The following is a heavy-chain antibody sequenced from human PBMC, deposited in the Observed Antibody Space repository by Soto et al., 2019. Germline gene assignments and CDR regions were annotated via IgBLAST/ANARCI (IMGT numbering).Heavy chain of an antibody. CDR2: ISSSSSYI. Sequence: VQLVESGGGLVKPGGSLRLSCAASGFTFSSYSMNWVRQAPGKGLEWVSSISSSSSYIYYADSVKGRFTISRDNAKNSLYLQMNSLRAEDTAVYYCAGVGSSSSFEYYYYYMDVWGKGTTVTVSS. J-gene: IGHJ6*03. CDR1: GFTFSSYS. D-gene: IGHD6-6*01. CDR3: AGVGSSSSFEYYYYYMDV. V-gene: IGHV3-21*01.